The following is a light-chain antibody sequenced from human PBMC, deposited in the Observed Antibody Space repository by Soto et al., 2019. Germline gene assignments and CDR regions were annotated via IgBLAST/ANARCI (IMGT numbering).Light chain of an antibody. CDR2: EGS. CDR3: CSYGRNGLVV. V-gene: IGLV2-23*01. J-gene: IGLJ2*01. Sequence: QSVLTQPASVSGSPGQSISISCSGTSSDVGDYNLLSWYQQHPGKAPRLLIHEGSRRPSGISDRFSGSKSHNTASLTISGLQPEDEADYYWCSYGRNGLVVFGGGTQLTVL. CDR1: SSDVGDYNL.